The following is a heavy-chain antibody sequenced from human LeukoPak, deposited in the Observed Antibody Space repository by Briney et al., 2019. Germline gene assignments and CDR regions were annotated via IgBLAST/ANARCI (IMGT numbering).Heavy chain of an antibody. V-gene: IGHV4-34*01. Sequence: PSETLSLTCAVYGGSFSGYYWSWIRQPPGKGLEWIGEINHSGSTNYNPSLKSRVTISVDTSKNQFSLKLSSVTAADTAVYYCATYYYGSGSSGGNWFDPWGQGTLVTVSS. D-gene: IGHD3-10*01. CDR1: GGSFSGYY. CDR3: ATYYYGSGSSGGNWFDP. CDR2: INHSGST. J-gene: IGHJ5*02.